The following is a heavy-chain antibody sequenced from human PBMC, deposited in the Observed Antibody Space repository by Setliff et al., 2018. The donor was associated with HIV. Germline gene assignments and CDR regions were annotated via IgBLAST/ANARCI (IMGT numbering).Heavy chain of an antibody. CDR1: GYSLTDYY. CDR2: IMPNHGCT. CDR3: ARNPIQIKRWSPGETWFDT. V-gene: IGHV1-2*02. Sequence: ASVKVSCKASGYSLTDYYMHWVRQVPGQGLECMGWIMPNHGCTDYAQRFQGRITMTRDTSLITRTRDRPITTVYMELTRLTSDDTATYYCARNPIQIKRWSPGETWFDTWGQGTLVTVSS. D-gene: IGHD5-18*01. J-gene: IGHJ5*02.